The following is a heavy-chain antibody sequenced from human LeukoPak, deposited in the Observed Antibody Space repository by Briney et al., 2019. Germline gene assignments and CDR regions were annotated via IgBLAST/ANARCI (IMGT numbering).Heavy chain of an antibody. V-gene: IGHV4-59*01. CDR2: IYYSGST. D-gene: IGHD2/OR15-2a*01. CDR3: ARFYRRDYFDY. J-gene: IGHJ4*02. CDR1: GDSISNSY. Sequence: PSETLSLTCTVSGDSISNSYWSWIRQPPGKGLEWIAYIYYSGSTNYNPSLKSRVTISIDTSKNQFSLRLSSVTAADRAMYYCARFYRRDYFDYWGQGTLVTVSS.